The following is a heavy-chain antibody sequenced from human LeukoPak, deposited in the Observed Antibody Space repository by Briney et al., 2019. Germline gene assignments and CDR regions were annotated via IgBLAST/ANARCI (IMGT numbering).Heavy chain of an antibody. Sequence: EASVKVSCKVSGYTLTELSMHWVRQAPGKGLEWMGGFDPEDGETIYAQKFQGRVTITADESTSTAYMELSSLRSEDTAVYYCATEQYSSSWYKGDYWGQGTLVTVSS. CDR3: ATEQYSSSWYKGDY. V-gene: IGHV1-24*01. J-gene: IGHJ4*02. D-gene: IGHD6-13*01. CDR2: FDPEDGET. CDR1: GYTLTELS.